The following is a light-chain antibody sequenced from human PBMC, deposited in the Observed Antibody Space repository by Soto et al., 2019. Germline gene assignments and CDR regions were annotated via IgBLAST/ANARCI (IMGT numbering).Light chain of an antibody. CDR3: QPQGT. J-gene: IGKJ5*01. Sequence: NHSRSSLSLFTGERASLSCRASPSVPSNFAWYQQKPGQAPRLLIYSASSRATGSPDRFRSSGSGADYTLTLSSLEPEYFAVHCCQPQGTFGQGTRLAI. V-gene: IGKV3-20*01. CDR2: SAS. CDR1: PSVPSN.